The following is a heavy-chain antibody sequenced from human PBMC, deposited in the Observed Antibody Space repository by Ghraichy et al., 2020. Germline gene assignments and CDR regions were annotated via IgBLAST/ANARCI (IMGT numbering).Heavy chain of an antibody. CDR1: GGSISSGGYS. D-gene: IGHD4-17*01. CDR2: IYYSGST. V-gene: IGHV4-30-4*07. Sequence: SETLSLTCAVSGGSISSGGYSWSWIRQPPGKGLEWIGYIYYSGSTYYNPSLKSRVTISVDTSKNQFSLKLSSVTAADTAVYYCARRTVSDAFDIWGQGTMVTVSS. CDR3: ARRTVSDAFDI. J-gene: IGHJ3*02.